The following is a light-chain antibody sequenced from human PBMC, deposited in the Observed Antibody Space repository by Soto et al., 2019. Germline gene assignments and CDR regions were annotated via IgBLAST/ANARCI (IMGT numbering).Light chain of an antibody. CDR2: GAS. J-gene: IGKJ5*01. V-gene: IGKV3-20*01. Sequence: EIVLTQSPGTLSLSPGERATLSCRASQSVSSRSLAWYQQKPGQAPRLLISGASSRAADIPDRFSGSGSGTDFTLTINRLEPEDFEVYYCQQYNNWPITFGQGTRLEIK. CDR1: QSVSSRS. CDR3: QQYNNWPIT.